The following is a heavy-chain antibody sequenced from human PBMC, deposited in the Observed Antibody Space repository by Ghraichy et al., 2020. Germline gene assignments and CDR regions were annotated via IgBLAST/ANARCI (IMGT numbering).Heavy chain of an antibody. J-gene: IGHJ4*02. CDR1: GYTFTSYG. V-gene: IGHV1-18*01. D-gene: IGHD1-26*01. Sequence: ASVKVSCKASGYTFTSYGISWVRQAPGQGLEWMGWISAYNGNTNYAQKLQGRVTMTTDTSTSTAYMELRSLRSDDTAVYYCARANYQRAEAYIVGPTPPDYWGQGTLVTVSS. CDR3: ARANYQRAEAYIVGPTPPDY. CDR2: ISAYNGNT.